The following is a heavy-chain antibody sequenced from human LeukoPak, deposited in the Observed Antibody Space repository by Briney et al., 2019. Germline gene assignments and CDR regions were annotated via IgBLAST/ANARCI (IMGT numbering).Heavy chain of an antibody. V-gene: IGHV3-74*01. Sequence: PGGSLRLSCAASGFTFSSYWMHWVRHAPGKGLVWVSRINSDGSSTSYADSVKGRFTIPRDNAKNTLYLQMNSLRAEDTAVYYCARETAAAGDYYFDYWGQGTLVTVSS. J-gene: IGHJ4*02. CDR1: GFTFSSYW. CDR2: INSDGSST. CDR3: ARETAAAGDYYFDY. D-gene: IGHD6-13*01.